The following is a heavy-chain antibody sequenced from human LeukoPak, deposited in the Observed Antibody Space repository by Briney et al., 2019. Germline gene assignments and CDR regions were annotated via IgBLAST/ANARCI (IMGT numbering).Heavy chain of an antibody. D-gene: IGHD3-22*01. V-gene: IGHV4-31*03. Sequence: SETLSLTCTVSGGSISSGGYYWSWIRQHPGKGLEWIGYIYYSGSTYYNPSLKSRVTISVDTSKNQFSLKLSSVTAADTAVYYCARARDYYDSSGYYYKGPPQSFDYWGQGTLVTVSS. CDR1: GGSISSGGYY. J-gene: IGHJ4*02. CDR2: IYYSGST. CDR3: ARARDYYDSSGYYYKGPPQSFDY.